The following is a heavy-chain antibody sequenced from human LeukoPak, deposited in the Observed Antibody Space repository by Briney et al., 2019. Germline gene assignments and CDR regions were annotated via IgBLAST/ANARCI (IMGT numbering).Heavy chain of an antibody. D-gene: IGHD6-25*01. V-gene: IGHV3-64*01. CDR2: ISSNGGIT. Sequence: GGSLRLSCAASGFTFRNYAMHWVRQARGKGLEYVSAISSNGGITYYGNSVKGRFSISRDNAKNTLHLQMGSLRAEDTAVYYCAREGTQATEAAIDYWGQGTLVTVSS. J-gene: IGHJ4*02. CDR1: GFTFRNYA. CDR3: AREGTQATEAAIDY.